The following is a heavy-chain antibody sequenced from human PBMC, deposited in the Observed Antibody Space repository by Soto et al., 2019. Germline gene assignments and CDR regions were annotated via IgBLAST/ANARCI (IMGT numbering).Heavy chain of an antibody. J-gene: IGHJ6*02. CDR2: IIPIFGTA. CDR3: ARDLRVTIFGVVIPMDYGMDV. CDR1: GGTFSSYA. Sequence: ASVKVSCKASGGTFSSYAISWVRQAPGQGLEWMGGIIPIFGTANYAQKFQGRVTITADKSTSTAYMELSSLRSEDTAVYYCARDLRVTIFGVVIPMDYGMDVWGQGTTVTVSS. V-gene: IGHV1-69*06. D-gene: IGHD3-3*01.